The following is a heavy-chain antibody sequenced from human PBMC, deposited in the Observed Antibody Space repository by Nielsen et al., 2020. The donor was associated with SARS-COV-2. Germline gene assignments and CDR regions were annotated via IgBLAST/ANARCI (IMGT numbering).Heavy chain of an antibody. Sequence: GGSLRLSCAASKFPFSSFSMIWVRQGPGKGLEWISYISSSSYTKYYADSVKGRFTISRDNAKNSLYLQMNSLRAEDTAVYYCARTYYDSSGFSNYGMDVWGQGTTVTVSS. D-gene: IGHD3-22*01. J-gene: IGHJ6*02. V-gene: IGHV3-48*04. CDR2: ISSSSYTK. CDR3: ARTYYDSSGFSNYGMDV. CDR1: KFPFSSFS.